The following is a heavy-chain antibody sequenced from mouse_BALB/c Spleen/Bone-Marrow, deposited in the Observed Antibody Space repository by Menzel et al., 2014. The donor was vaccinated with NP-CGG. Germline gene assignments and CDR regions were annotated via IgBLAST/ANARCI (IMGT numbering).Heavy chain of an antibody. D-gene: IGHD2-1*01. J-gene: IGHJ2*01. CDR1: GYSFTSYW. V-gene: IGHV1-61*01. CDR3: AKYGNPFDF. Sequence: VKLMESGAELVRPGASVKLSCKASGYSFTSYWMNWVKQRPGQGLEWIGMIHPSDSVTRLNQNFKDKATLTVDKSSSTAYMQLSSPTPDDSAVYYCAKYGNPFDFWGQGTTLPVSS. CDR2: IHPSDSVT.